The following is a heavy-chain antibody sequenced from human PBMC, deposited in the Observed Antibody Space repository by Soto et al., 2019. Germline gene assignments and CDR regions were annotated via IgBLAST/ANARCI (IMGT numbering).Heavy chain of an antibody. CDR2: ISYDGSNK. D-gene: IGHD6-19*01. Sequence: PGGSLRLSCAASGFTFSSYAMHWVRQAPGKGLEWVAVISYDGSNKYYADSVKGRFTISRDNSKNTLYLQMNSLRAEDTAVYYCARVHSSGDTEYFQHWGQGTLVTVSS. CDR3: ARVHSSGDTEYFQH. J-gene: IGHJ1*01. V-gene: IGHV3-30-3*01. CDR1: GFTFSSYA.